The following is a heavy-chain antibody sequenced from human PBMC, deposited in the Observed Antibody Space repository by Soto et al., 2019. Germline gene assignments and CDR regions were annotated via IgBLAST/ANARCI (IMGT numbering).Heavy chain of an antibody. Sequence: GGSLRLSCEASGVTFIHHAMTWVRQAPGKGLEWVSSISESGATTYYADSVKGRFTISRDNSKNTLYLQMNSLRAEDTAVYYCAKFGYSHGWSWFDPWGQGTLVTVSS. CDR2: ISESGATT. D-gene: IGHD5-18*01. V-gene: IGHV3-23*01. CDR3: AKFGYSHGWSWFDP. CDR1: GVTFIHHA. J-gene: IGHJ5*02.